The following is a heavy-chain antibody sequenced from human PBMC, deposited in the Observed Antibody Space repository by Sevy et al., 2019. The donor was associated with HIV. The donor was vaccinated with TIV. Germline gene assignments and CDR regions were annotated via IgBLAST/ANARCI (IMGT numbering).Heavy chain of an antibody. V-gene: IGHV3-73*01. CDR3: TGQLHCSGGSCYLG. D-gene: IGHD2-15*01. CDR2: IRSKANSYAT. CDR1: GFTFSGSA. Sequence: GGSLRLSCAASGFTFSGSAMHWVRQASGKGLEWVGRIRSKANSYATAYAASVKGRFTISRDDSKNTAYLQRNSLKTEDTAVYYCTGQLHCSGGSCYLGWGQGTLVTVSS. J-gene: IGHJ4*02.